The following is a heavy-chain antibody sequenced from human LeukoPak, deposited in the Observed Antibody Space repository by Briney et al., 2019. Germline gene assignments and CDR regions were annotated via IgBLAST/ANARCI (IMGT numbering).Heavy chain of an antibody. CDR1: GFTFSSYW. V-gene: IGHV3-74*01. CDR2: INSDGSRT. D-gene: IGHD6-6*01. J-gene: IGHJ4*02. Sequence: GGSLRLSCAASGFTFSSYWMHWVRQAPGKGLVWVSRINSDGSRTTYADSVKGRFTFSRDNAKNTLYLQMNSLRAKDTAVYYCARDGYSSSFYFDYWGQGTLVTVSS. CDR3: ARDGYSSSFYFDY.